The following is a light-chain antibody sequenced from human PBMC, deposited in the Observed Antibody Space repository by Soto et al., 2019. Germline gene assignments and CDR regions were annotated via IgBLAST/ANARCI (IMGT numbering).Light chain of an antibody. CDR2: EIY. Sequence: QSALTQPASVSGSPGQSITISCTGSSSDVGAYNYVSWYQHHPGKAPKLMVYEIYNRPSGVSSRFSGSKSGNTVSLTISGLQAEDEAAYYCSSYTISRLFVFGTGTKVTVL. CDR1: SSDVGAYNY. CDR3: SSYTISRLFV. J-gene: IGLJ1*01. V-gene: IGLV2-14*01.